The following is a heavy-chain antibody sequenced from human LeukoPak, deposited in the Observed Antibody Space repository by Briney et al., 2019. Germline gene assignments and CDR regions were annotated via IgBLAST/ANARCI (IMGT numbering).Heavy chain of an antibody. D-gene: IGHD3-16*02. Sequence: GGSLRLSCAASGFTFSSYSMNWVRQAPGKGLEWVSYISSSSSTIHYADSVKGRFTISRDNAKNSLYLQMNSLRAEDTAVYYCARGGVGYDYVWGSYRGAFDIWGQGTMVTVSS. V-gene: IGHV3-48*01. CDR2: ISSSSSTI. J-gene: IGHJ3*02. CDR1: GFTFSSYS. CDR3: ARGGVGYDYVWGSYRGAFDI.